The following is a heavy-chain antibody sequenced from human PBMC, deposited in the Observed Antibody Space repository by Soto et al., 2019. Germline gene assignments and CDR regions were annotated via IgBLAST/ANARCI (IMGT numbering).Heavy chain of an antibody. D-gene: IGHD1-1*01. CDR3: ARGKGMEENYFYHGMEI. V-gene: IGHV1-3*01. J-gene: IGHJ6*02. CDR1: GYPLSTYG. Sequence: XAVKGSCKASGYPLSTYGMHWGRQAPGQSLEWMGWLNGGTGQTRYSQKFQDRVIITRDTSASTGYMELSRLRSEDTAIYYCARGKGMEENYFYHGMEIWGQGATVPV. CDR2: LNGGTGQT.